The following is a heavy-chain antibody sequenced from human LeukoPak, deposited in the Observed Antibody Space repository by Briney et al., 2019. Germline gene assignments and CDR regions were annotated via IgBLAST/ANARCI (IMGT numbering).Heavy chain of an antibody. CDR2: ISGTGDST. D-gene: IGHD2-21*01. J-gene: IGHJ4*02. V-gene: IGHV3-23*01. Sequence: GGSLRLSCEASGFILSYYGISWVRQAPGKGLEWVSGISGTGDSTYYADSVKGRFTISRDNSKNTVFLQMNSLRAEDTAVYYCAKRVVVVIAGHYFDYWGQGTLVTVSS. CDR3: AKRVVVVIAGHYFDY. CDR1: GFILSYYG.